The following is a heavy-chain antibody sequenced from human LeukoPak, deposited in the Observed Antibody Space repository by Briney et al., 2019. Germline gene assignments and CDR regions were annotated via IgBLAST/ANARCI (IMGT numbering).Heavy chain of an antibody. Sequence: GGSLRLSCAASGFTFSSYAMHWVRLAPGKGLEWVAVISYDGSNKYYADSVKGRFTISRDNSKNTLYLQMNSLRAEDTAVYYCARALRFLEWSYMDVWGKGTTVTVSS. J-gene: IGHJ6*03. CDR3: ARALRFLEWSYMDV. CDR1: GFTFSSYA. D-gene: IGHD3-3*01. V-gene: IGHV3-30-3*01. CDR2: ISYDGSNK.